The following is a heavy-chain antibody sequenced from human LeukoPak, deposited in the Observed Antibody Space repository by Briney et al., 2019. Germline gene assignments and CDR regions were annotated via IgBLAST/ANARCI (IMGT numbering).Heavy chain of an antibody. CDR3: ARDPGTYYYDSSGYYARVYYFDY. CDR2: INPNSGGT. V-gene: IGHV1-2*02. D-gene: IGHD3-22*01. CDR1: GYTFTGYY. J-gene: IGHJ4*02. Sequence: GASVKVSCKASGYTFTGYYMHWVRQAPGQGLELMGWINPNSGGTNYAQKFQVRVTMTRDTSTSTAYMELSRLRSDDTDVYYCARDPGTYYYDSSGYYARVYYFDYWGQGTLVTVSS.